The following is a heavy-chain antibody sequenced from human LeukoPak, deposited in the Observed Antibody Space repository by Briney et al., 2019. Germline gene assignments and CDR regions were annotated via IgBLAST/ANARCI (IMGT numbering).Heavy chain of an antibody. CDR1: GYSLTTYW. CDR3: ARLFNGAVPAALPYYYYYYYMDV. D-gene: IGHD2-2*01. CDR2: IYPGDSDT. Sequence: GESLKISCKGSGYSLTTYWIGWVRQMPGKGLEWMGIIYPGDSDTRYSPSFQGQVTISADKSISTAYLQWSSLKASDTAMYYCARLFNGAVPAALPYYYYYYYMDVWGKGTTVTISS. J-gene: IGHJ6*03. V-gene: IGHV5-51*01.